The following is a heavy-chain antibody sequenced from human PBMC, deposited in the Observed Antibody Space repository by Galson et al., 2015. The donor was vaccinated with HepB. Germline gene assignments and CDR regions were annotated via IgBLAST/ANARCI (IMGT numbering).Heavy chain of an antibody. Sequence: QSGAEVKKPGESLRISCKGSGYSFTSYWISWVRQMPGKGLEWIGEINHSGSTNYNPSLKSRVTISVDTSKNQFSLKLSSVTAADTAVYYCARMRRRGPNLGELSGADYWGQGTLVTVSS. CDR2: INHSGST. J-gene: IGHJ4*02. CDR1: GYSFTSYW. V-gene: IGHV4-34*01. D-gene: IGHD3-16*02. CDR3: ARMRRRGPNLGELSGADY.